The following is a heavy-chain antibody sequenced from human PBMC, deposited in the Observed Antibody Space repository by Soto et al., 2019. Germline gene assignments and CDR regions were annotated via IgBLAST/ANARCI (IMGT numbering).Heavy chain of an antibody. Sequence: QVQLVQSGAEVKKPGASVKVSCKASGYTFTSYAMHWVRQAPGQRLEWMGWINAGNGNTKYSQKFQGRVTITRDTSASTAYLELSSLRSDDTAVYYCASEPRPYDFWSGYYPSWFDPWGQGPLVTVSS. J-gene: IGHJ5*02. CDR1: GYTFTSYA. CDR2: INAGNGNT. V-gene: IGHV1-3*01. D-gene: IGHD3-3*01. CDR3: ASEPRPYDFWSGYYPSWFDP.